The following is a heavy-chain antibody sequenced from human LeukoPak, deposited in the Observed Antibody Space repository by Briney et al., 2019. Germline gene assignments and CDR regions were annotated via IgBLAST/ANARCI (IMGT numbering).Heavy chain of an antibody. CDR2: IFDSGTTNYNPST. CDR1: GGSIISYV. J-gene: IGHJ4*02. V-gene: IGHV4-59*01. D-gene: IGHD5-12*01. CDR3: ARGGVTTIAQYDY. Sequence: SETLSLTCTVSGGSIISYVWSWIRQPPGKGPEWLGYIFDSGTTNYNPSTNYNPSLKSRVTVSLDTSKNHFSLKLSSVTAADTAVYFCARGGVTTIAQYDYWGQGILVTVSS.